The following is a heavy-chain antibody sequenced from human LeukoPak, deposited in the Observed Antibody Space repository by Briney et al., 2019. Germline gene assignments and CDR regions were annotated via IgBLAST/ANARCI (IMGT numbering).Heavy chain of an antibody. CDR1: GFTFSNFA. CDR2: ISANGGAT. CDR3: AKASGSPYYFDY. Sequence: GGSQRLSCAASGFTFSNFAMSWVRQAPGKGLECVSLISANGGATYYADSVKGRFTISRDNSKSTLYLQMNSLRADDTAVYYCAKASGSPYYFDYWGQGTLVT. J-gene: IGHJ4*02. D-gene: IGHD3-10*01. V-gene: IGHV3-23*01.